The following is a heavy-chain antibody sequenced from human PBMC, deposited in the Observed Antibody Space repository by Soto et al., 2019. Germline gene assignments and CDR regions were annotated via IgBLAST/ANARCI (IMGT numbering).Heavy chain of an antibody. Sequence: QVQLVQSGAEVKKPGASVKVSCKASVYTFTSYGISWVRQAPGQGLEWMGWISAYNGNTNYAQKLQGRVTMTTDTSTSTAYMELRSLRSDDTAVYYCARDTLRGRWFGELWLDYWGQGTLVTVSS. CDR3: ARDTLRGRWFGELWLDY. CDR2: ISAYNGNT. J-gene: IGHJ4*02. D-gene: IGHD3-10*01. CDR1: VYTFTSYG. V-gene: IGHV1-18*04.